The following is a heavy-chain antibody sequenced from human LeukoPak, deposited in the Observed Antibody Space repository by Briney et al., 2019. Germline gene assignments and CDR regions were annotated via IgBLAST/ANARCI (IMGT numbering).Heavy chain of an antibody. CDR2: IYSGGST. J-gene: IGHJ4*02. CDR3: ARGSGSYFDY. V-gene: IGHV3-53*04. Sequence: PGGSLRLSCAASGFTVSSNYMSWVRQAPGKGLEWVSVIYSGGSTYYADSVKGRFTISRHNSTNTLYLQMNSLTAEDTAVYYCARGSGSYFDYWGQGTLVTVSS. D-gene: IGHD1-26*01. CDR1: GFTVSSNY.